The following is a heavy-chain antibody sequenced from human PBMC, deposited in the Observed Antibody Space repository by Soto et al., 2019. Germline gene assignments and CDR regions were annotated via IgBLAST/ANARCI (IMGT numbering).Heavy chain of an antibody. D-gene: IGHD3-10*01. V-gene: IGHV1-18*01. CDR3: GXAPXHILSRGXWSPTYYSYGMDV. Sequence: VKVSCKASGYTFTSYGISWVRQAPGQGIERMGWSSAYNGKTNYAQKLQGRVTMTTDTSTSTAYMELRRLRSDDTAVYYCGXAPXHILSRGXWSPTYYSYGMDVSRQATTVTVSS. J-gene: IGHJ6*02. CDR1: GYTFTSYG. CDR2: SSAYNGKT.